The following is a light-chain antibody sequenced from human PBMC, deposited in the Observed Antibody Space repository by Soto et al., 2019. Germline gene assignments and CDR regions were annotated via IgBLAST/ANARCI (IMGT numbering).Light chain of an antibody. J-gene: IGLJ1*01. CDR3: SSFTSNSPYV. V-gene: IGLV2-14*01. CDR2: EVS. Sequence: QSVLTQPASVSGSPGQSITISCTGTSSDVGGYNFVSWYQHHPGKAPKLMIYEVSNRPSGVSNRFSGSKSGNTASLTISGLQAEDEADYYCSSFTSNSPYVFGTGTKLT. CDR1: SSDVGGYNF.